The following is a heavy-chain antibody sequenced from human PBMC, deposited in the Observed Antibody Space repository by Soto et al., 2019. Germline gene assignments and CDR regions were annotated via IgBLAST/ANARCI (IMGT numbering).Heavy chain of an antibody. CDR3: ARRVVPAAIGY. Sequence: QVQLQLWGAGLLKPSETLSLTCAVYGTSISGYYWTWIRQPSGKGLEWIGEINQSGNTNYNPSLKSRVSISIDTSNNQFSLKLNSVTAADTAVYYCARRVVPAAIGYWGQGMLVTVSS. CDR1: GTSISGYY. V-gene: IGHV4-34*01. CDR2: INQSGNT. D-gene: IGHD2-2*01. J-gene: IGHJ4*02.